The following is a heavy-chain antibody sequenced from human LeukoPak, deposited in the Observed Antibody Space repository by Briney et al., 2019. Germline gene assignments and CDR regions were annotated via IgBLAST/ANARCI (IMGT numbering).Heavy chain of an antibody. Sequence: SQTLSLTCAISGDSVSSNSVAWRWIRQSPSGGLEWLGRTYYRSKWYNDYAVSVKSRITINPDTSKNQFSLQLNSVTPEDTAVYYCARAMGLAAAGHRAFDYWGQGTLVTVSS. V-gene: IGHV6-1*01. CDR1: GDSVSSNSVA. D-gene: IGHD6-13*01. CDR2: TYYRSKWYN. CDR3: ARAMGLAAAGHRAFDY. J-gene: IGHJ4*02.